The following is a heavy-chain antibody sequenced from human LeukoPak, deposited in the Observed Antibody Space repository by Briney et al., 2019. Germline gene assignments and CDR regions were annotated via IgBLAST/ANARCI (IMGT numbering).Heavy chain of an antibody. J-gene: IGHJ4*02. CDR1: GFTVSSNY. V-gene: IGHV3-66*01. CDR3: ARDSYYDSSGYSFDY. D-gene: IGHD3-22*01. CDR2: IYSGGST. Sequence: PGGSLRLSCAASGFTVSSNYMSWVRQAPGKGLEWVSVIYSGGSTYYADSVKGRFTISRDNSKNTLYLQMNSLRAEDTAVYYCARDSYYDSSGYSFDYWGQGTLVTVSS.